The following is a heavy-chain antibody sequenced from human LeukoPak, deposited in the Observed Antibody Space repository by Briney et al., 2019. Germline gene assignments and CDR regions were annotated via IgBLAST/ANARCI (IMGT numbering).Heavy chain of an antibody. J-gene: IGHJ4*02. D-gene: IGHD3-22*01. CDR3: ATSPYYYDSSGYYDY. CDR1: GGSISSHY. CDR2: IYYSGST. V-gene: IGHV4-59*08. Sequence: SETLSLTCTVSGGSISSHYWSWIRQPPGKGLEWIGYIYYSGSTNYNPSLKSRVTISVDTSKNQFSLKLSSVTAADTAVYYCATSPYYYDSSGYYDYWGQGTLVTVSS.